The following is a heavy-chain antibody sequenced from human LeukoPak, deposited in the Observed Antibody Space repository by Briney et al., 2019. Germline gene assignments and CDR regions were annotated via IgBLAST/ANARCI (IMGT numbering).Heavy chain of an antibody. Sequence: GGSLRLSCAASGFTFSSYWMHWVRQAPGKGLVWVSRINSDGSSTSYADSVKGRFTISRDNAKNTLYLQMNSLRAEDTAVYYCAREVIVVVPAAINGFDPWGQGTLVTVSS. V-gene: IGHV3-74*01. J-gene: IGHJ5*02. CDR1: GFTFSSYW. D-gene: IGHD2-2*01. CDR3: AREVIVVVPAAINGFDP. CDR2: INSDGSST.